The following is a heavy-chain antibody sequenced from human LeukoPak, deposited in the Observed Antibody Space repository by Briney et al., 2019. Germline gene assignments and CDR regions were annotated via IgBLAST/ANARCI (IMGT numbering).Heavy chain of an antibody. CDR2: IKEEGSVI. V-gene: IGHV3-7*01. D-gene: IGHD6-6*01. CDR3: ARIGYSSSSFDY. J-gene: IGHJ4*02. CDR1: GLTFSHYW. Sequence: GGSLRLSCAASGLTFSHYWMIWVRQAPGEGLEGGANIKEEGSVIYSADSLKGRFTISRDNAKNSVYLQMNSLSGEGSAVYFCARIGYSSSSFDYWGKGTLVTVSS.